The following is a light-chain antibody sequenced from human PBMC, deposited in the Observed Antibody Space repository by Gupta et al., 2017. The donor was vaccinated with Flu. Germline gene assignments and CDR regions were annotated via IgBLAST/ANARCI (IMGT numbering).Light chain of an antibody. Sequence: ATLSVSPGERATLSCRASQSIRSNLAWYQQKPGQAPRLLIYGASTRATGIPARFSGTGSGTEFTLTTSGLQSEDFAVYHCQQYDNWPPLTFGEGTKVEI. CDR1: QSIRSN. CDR2: GAS. CDR3: QQYDNWPPLT. V-gene: IGKV3-15*01. J-gene: IGKJ4*01.